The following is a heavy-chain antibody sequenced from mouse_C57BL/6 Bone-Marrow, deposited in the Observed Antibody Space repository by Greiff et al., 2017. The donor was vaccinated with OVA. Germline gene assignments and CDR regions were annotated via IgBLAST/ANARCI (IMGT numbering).Heavy chain of an antibody. V-gene: IGHV1-15*01. CDR3: TRGRGLRGDAMDY. CDR2: IDPETGGT. Sequence: VKLMESGAELVRPGASVTLSCKASGYTFTDYEMHWVKQTPVHGLEWIGAIDPETGGTAYNQKFKGKAILTADKSSSTAYMELRSLTSEDSAVYYCTRGRGLRGDAMDYWGQGTSVTVSS. D-gene: IGHD2-4*01. J-gene: IGHJ4*01. CDR1: GYTFTDYE.